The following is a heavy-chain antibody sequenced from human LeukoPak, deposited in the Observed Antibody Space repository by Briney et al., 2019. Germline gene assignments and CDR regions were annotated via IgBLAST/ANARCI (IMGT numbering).Heavy chain of an antibody. V-gene: IGHV1-2*02. CDR2: INPNSGGT. CDR3: ARVKMVRGVISRSFDY. Sequence: ASVKVSCKASGYTFTGYYMHWVRQASGQGLEWMGWINPNSGGTNYAQKFQGRVTMTRDTSISTAYMELSRLRSDDTAVYYCARVKMVRGVISRSFDYWGQGTLVTVSS. CDR1: GYTFTGYY. J-gene: IGHJ4*02. D-gene: IGHD3-10*01.